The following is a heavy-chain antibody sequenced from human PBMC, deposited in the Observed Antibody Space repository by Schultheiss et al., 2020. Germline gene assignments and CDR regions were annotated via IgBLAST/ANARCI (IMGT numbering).Heavy chain of an antibody. CDR3: ARSLSYDFWSGYSPYYYYGMDV. CDR1: GFAFSAYA. J-gene: IGHJ6*02. Sequence: GGSLRLSCATSGFAFSAYAMNWVRQAPGKGLEWVSTINGAGDTTFYTDSVKGRFTISRDDSRNTLYLQMNSLRAEDTAVYYCARSLSYDFWSGYSPYYYYGMDVWGQGTTVTVSS. D-gene: IGHD3-3*01. V-gene: IGHV3-23*01. CDR2: INGAGDTT.